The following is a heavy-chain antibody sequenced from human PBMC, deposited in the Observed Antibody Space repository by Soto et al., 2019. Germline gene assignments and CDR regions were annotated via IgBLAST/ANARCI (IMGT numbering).Heavy chain of an antibody. D-gene: IGHD7-27*01. CDR3: AGHRAKVLTRALDY. CDR1: GGSISSSGYY. V-gene: IGHV4-39*01. CDR2: IYYRGST. Sequence: QLQLQESGPGLVRPSETLSLTCSVSGGSISSSGYYWGWIRQPPGKGLEWIGSIYYRGSTYYSPSRRSRVTIAEGPSNSQFSLRLSSVPAADTAVYSCAGHRAKVLTRALDYWGQGTLVTVSS. J-gene: IGHJ4*02.